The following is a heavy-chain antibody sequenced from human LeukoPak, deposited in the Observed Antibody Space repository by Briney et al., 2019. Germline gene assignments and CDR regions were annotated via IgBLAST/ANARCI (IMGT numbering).Heavy chain of an antibody. J-gene: IGHJ4*02. CDR1: GYTFTGYY. CDR2: INPNSGGT. V-gene: IGHV1-2*02. CDR3: ARAATVTCRYYFDY. Sequence: ASVKVSCKASGYTFTGYYMHWVRQAPGQGLEWMGWINPNSGGTNYAQKFQGRVTMTRDTSISTAYMELSRLRSDDTAVYYCARAATVTCRYYFDYWGQGTLVTVSS. D-gene: IGHD4-17*01.